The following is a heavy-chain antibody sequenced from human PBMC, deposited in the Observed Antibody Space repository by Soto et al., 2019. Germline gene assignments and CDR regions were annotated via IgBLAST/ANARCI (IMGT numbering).Heavy chain of an antibody. J-gene: IGHJ5*02. CDR1: GGTFSRYA. CDR3: ARPNWSYVMYEAYWFDP. V-gene: IGHV1-69*13. Sequence: ASVKVSCKASGGTFSRYAIRWVRQAPGQGFEWMGGIIPIFGTANYAQKFQGRVTITADESTSTAYMELSSLRSEDTAVYYCARPNWSYVMYEAYWFDPWGQGTLVTVSS. CDR2: IIPIFGTA. D-gene: IGHD1-7*01.